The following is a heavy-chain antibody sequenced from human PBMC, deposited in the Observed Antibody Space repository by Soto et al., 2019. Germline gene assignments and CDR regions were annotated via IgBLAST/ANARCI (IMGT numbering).Heavy chain of an antibody. V-gene: IGHV5-51*01. CDR1: GYSFTSYW. CDR2: IYPGDSDT. J-gene: IGHJ6*02. Sequence: PGESLKISCKGSGYSFTSYWVGWVRQMPGKGLEWMGIIYPGDSDTRYSPSFQGQVTISADKSISTAYLQWSSLKASDTAMYYCARQNYEYGSGTKYPYYYGMDVWGQGTTVTVSS. CDR3: ARQNYEYGSGTKYPYYYGMDV. D-gene: IGHD3-10*01.